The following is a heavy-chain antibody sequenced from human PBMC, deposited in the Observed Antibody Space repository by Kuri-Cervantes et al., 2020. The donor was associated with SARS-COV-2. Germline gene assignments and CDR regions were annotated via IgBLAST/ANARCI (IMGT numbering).Heavy chain of an antibody. CDR1: GYVFTGYY. CDR3: ARISSGSVLRFLEWSAEDAFDI. J-gene: IGHJ3*02. Sequence: ASVKVSCKASGYVFTGYYVHWVRQAPGQGLEWMGWINPNSGGTNYAQKFQGRVTMTRDTSISTAYMELSRLRSDDTAVYYCARISSGSVLRFLEWSAEDAFDIWGQGTMVTVSS. D-gene: IGHD3-3*01. CDR2: INPNSGGT. V-gene: IGHV1-2*02.